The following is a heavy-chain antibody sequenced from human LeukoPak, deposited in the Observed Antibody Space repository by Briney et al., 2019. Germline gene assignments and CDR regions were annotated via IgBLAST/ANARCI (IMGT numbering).Heavy chain of an antibody. Sequence: GGPLRLSCATSGFTFSSYTMTWVRQAPGKGLEYVSGIGTSASSTTYADSVKGRFTISRDNSKNTLYLQMNSLRVEDTAVYYCAKDPNWDRGYWGQGTLVTVSS. V-gene: IGHV3-23*01. CDR1: GFTFSSYT. CDR3: AKDPNWDRGY. CDR2: IGTSASST. D-gene: IGHD7-27*01. J-gene: IGHJ4*02.